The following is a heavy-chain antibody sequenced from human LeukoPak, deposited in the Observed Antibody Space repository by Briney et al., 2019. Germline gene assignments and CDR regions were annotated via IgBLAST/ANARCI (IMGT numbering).Heavy chain of an antibody. D-gene: IGHD6-25*01. J-gene: IGHJ4*02. CDR2: INNDGTAT. Sequence: GGSLRLSCAASGFTFNYFWMHWVRQVPGKGLVWVSGINNDGTATYYADSVKGRFTISRDNAKNTVYLQMNGLRAEDTTVYYCATVSGYWGQGTLVTVSS. CDR3: ATVSGY. CDR1: GFTFNYFW. V-gene: IGHV3-74*01.